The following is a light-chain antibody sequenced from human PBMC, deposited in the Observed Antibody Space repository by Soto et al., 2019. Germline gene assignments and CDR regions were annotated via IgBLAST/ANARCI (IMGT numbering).Light chain of an antibody. CDR3: QQYNNWPGYT. J-gene: IGKJ2*01. Sequence: EIVMTQSPATLSASPGARATLSCRSSQSVSSNLAWYQQKPGQAPRLLIYGASTRSTGIPARFSGSGSGTEFTLTISSLQSEDFAVYYCQQYNNWPGYTFGQGTKLEIK. CDR2: GAS. CDR1: QSVSSN. V-gene: IGKV3-15*01.